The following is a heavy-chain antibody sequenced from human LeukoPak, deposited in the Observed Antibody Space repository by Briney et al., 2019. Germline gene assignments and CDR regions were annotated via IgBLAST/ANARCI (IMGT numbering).Heavy chain of an antibody. D-gene: IGHD6-6*01. CDR1: GFTFDDYT. J-gene: IGHJ6*03. CDR3: TTFMPSSSSDYDYYFYMDV. CDR2: ISRSSSYI. Sequence: GGSLRLSCAASGFTFDDYTMHWVRQAPGKGLEWVSSISRSSSYIYYADSVKGRFTISRDNARNSLYLQMNSLKAEDTAVYYCTTFMPSSSSDYDYYFYMDVWGKGTTVTVSS. V-gene: IGHV3-21*01.